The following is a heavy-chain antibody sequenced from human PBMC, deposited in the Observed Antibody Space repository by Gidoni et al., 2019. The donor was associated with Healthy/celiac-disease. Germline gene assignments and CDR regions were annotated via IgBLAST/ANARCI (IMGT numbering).Heavy chain of an antibody. Sequence: QLQLQESGPGLVKPSETLSLTCTVSGGSISSSSYYWGWIRQPPGKGLGWIGSIYYSGSTYYNPSLKSRVTISVDTSKNQFSLKLSSVTAADTAVYYCARLGRGGSLDYWGQGTLVTVSS. CDR1: GGSISSSSYY. J-gene: IGHJ4*02. V-gene: IGHV4-39*01. CDR2: IYYSGST. D-gene: IGHD3-10*01. CDR3: ARLGRGGSLDY.